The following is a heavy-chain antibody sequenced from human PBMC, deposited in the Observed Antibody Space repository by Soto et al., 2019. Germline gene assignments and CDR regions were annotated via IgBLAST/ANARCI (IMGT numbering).Heavy chain of an antibody. CDR3: ARASTNYYDSSGYYLDAFDI. V-gene: IGHV4-61*01. J-gene: IGHJ3*02. CDR2: IYYSGST. CDR1: GGSVSSGSYY. Sequence: SETLSLTCTVSGGSVSSGSYYWSWIRQPPGKGLEWIGYIYYSGSTNYNPSLKSRVTISVDTSKNQFSLKLSSVTAADTAVYYCARASTNYYDSSGYYLDAFDIWGQGTMVTVSS. D-gene: IGHD3-22*01.